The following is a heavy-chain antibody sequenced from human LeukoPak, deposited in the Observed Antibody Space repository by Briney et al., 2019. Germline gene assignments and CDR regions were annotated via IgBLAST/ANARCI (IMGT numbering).Heavy chain of an antibody. CDR2: INPIFGAA. CDR1: GDTLSSYD. J-gene: IGHJ5*02. V-gene: IGHV1-69*05. D-gene: IGHD3-9*01. Sequence: ASVKVSCKASGDTLSSYDIRWVRQAPGQGLEWMGRINPIFGAANYAQKLQGRVTMKTDGSRSTAYMDLRSLRSEDTAVYYCAREGGSRYFDCDWFGAWGQGTLVTVSS. CDR3: AREGGSRYFDCDWFGA.